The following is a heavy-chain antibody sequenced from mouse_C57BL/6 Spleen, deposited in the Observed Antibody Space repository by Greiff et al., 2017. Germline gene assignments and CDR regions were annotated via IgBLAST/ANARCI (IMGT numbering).Heavy chain of an antibody. J-gene: IGHJ1*03. CDR3: ARSTMMKTTTAYYWDMDV. D-gene: IGHD2-4*01. Sequence: QVQLQQPGAELVKPGASVTMSCKASGYTFTSYWITWVKQRPGQGLEWIGDIYPGSGSTNYNEKFKSKATLNVDTSSSPAYMQLSSMLTEDSSVDYCARSTMMKTTTAYYWDMDVWGTGTTVTVSS. CDR1: GYTFTSYW. V-gene: IGHV1-55*01. CDR2: IYPGSGST.